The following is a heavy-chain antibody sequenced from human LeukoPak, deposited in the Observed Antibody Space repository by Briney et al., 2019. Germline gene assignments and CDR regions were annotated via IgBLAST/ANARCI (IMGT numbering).Heavy chain of an antibody. J-gene: IGHJ6*03. CDR1: GFTFSNFG. CDR3: AKGSGWNYYYCYMDV. CDR2: ISSISTYI. Sequence: PGGSLRLSCAASGFTFSNFGMNWVRQAPGEGLGWVSSISSISTYIYYADSVKRRFTISRDNAKKSMYLQMNSLRAEDTAVYYCAKGSGWNYYYCYMDVWGKGTTLIASS. V-gene: IGHV3-21*01. D-gene: IGHD6-19*01.